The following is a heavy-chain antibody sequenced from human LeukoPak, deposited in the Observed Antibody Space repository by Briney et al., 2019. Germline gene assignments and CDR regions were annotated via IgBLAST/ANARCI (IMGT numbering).Heavy chain of an antibody. D-gene: IGHD4-17*01. CDR1: GFTFSSYS. V-gene: IGHV3-48*02. CDR2: ISSSSSTI. Sequence: GGSLTLFCAASGFTFSSYSMNWVRQAPGKGLEWVSYISSSSSTIYYADSVKGRFTISRDKTKNSLYLQMNILRDEDTAVYYCARDADYGSRVSSQHFDYWAQGTLVTVSS. CDR3: ARDADYGSRVSSQHFDY. J-gene: IGHJ4*02.